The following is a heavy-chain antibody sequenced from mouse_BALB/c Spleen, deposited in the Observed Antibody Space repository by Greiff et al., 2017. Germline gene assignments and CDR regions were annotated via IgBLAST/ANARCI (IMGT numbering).Heavy chain of an antibody. CDR1: GFTFSSYA. Sequence: EVQRVESGGGLVKPGGSLKLSCAASGFTFSSYAMSWVRQTPEQRLEWVASISSGGSTSYPDSVKGRFTISRDNARNILYLRMSSKGSEDTSMYYCARGREYDGDYWGPGTTLTVSS. V-gene: IGHV5-6-5*01. J-gene: IGHJ2*01. CDR3: ARGREYDGDY. CDR2: ISSGGST. D-gene: IGHD2-14*01.